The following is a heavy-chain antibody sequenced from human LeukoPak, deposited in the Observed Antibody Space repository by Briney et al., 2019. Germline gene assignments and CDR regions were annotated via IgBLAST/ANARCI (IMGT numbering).Heavy chain of an antibody. Sequence: PGGSLRLSCAASGFTFSSYAMSWVRLAPGKGLEWVSAISGSGGSTYYADSVKGRFTISRDNSKNTLYLQMNSLRAEDTAVYYCARTSAAAGTYDYWGQGTLVTVSS. J-gene: IGHJ4*02. CDR1: GFTFSSYA. CDR3: ARTSAAAGTYDY. D-gene: IGHD6-13*01. CDR2: ISGSGGST. V-gene: IGHV3-23*01.